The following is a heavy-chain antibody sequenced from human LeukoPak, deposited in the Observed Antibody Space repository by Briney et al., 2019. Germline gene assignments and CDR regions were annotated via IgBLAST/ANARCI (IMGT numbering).Heavy chain of an antibody. V-gene: IGHV1-18*01. CDR1: GYTFTRYG. CDR3: ARDAAEWLQFYWYFDL. Sequence: ASVKVSCKASGYTFTRYGISWVRQAPGQGLEWMGWISAYNGNTNYAQKLQGRVTMTTDTSTSTAYMELRSLRSDDTAVYYCARDAAEWLQFYWYFDLWGRGTLVTVSS. J-gene: IGHJ2*01. D-gene: IGHD5-24*01. CDR2: ISAYNGNT.